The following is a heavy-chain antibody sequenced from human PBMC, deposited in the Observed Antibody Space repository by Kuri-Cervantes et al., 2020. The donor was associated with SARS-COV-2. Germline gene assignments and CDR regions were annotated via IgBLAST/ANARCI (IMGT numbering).Heavy chain of an antibody. CDR1: GDSVSSNSAA. CDR2: TYYRSKWYN. D-gene: IGHD6-19*01. V-gene: IGHV6-1*01. J-gene: IGHJ5*02. CDR3: ARRSSGWFSLFVWFDP. Sequence: SETLSLTCAISGDSVSSNSAAWNWIRQSPSRGLEWLGRTYYRSKWYNDYAVSVKSRITINPDTSKNQFSLQLNSVIAADTAVYYCARRSSGWFSLFVWFDPWGQGTLVTVSS.